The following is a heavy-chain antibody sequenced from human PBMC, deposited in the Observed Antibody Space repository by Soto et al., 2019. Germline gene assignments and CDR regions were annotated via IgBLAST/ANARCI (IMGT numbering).Heavy chain of an antibody. CDR1: GFTFSTYA. Sequence: GGSLRLSCAASGFTFSTYAMSWVRQAPGKGLEWVSTVGSSGRYTYYADSVKGRFTISRDNSKNTLYLQMNSLRAEDTAVYYCAKDPLSENYIYFDSWGQGTLVTVSS. CDR3: AKDPLSENYIYFDS. D-gene: IGHD1-26*01. CDR2: VGSSGRYT. J-gene: IGHJ4*02. V-gene: IGHV3-23*01.